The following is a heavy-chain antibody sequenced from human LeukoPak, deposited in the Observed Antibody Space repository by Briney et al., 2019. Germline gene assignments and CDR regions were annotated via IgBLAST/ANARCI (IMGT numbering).Heavy chain of an antibody. J-gene: IGHJ4*02. CDR3: ARDQYYYDNNVYSPFDY. V-gene: IGHV4-4*07. CDR2: IYSSGST. CDR1: GGSISSYY. Sequence: SETLSLTCTVSGGSISSYYWSWIRQPAGKGLEWIGHIYSSGSTNYNPSLKSRITMLVDTSKNQFSLKLSSVTAADTAVYYCARDQYYYDNNVYSPFDYWGQGTLVTVSS. D-gene: IGHD3-22*01.